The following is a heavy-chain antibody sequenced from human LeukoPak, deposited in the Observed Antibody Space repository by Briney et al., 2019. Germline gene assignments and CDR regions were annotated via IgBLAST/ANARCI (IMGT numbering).Heavy chain of an antibody. CDR3: ARVARTYSTRYFDY. J-gene: IGHJ4*02. D-gene: IGHD4-11*01. Sequence: SETLSLTRTVSAGSISGYYWPGIRQPPAQGLEWIVEISYSGSTNYNPPLKSRATISLDTSKHQFSLKLRFVTAADTALYYCARVARTYSTRYFDYWGQGALVTVSS. CDR1: AGSISGYY. V-gene: IGHV4-59*01. CDR2: ISYSGST.